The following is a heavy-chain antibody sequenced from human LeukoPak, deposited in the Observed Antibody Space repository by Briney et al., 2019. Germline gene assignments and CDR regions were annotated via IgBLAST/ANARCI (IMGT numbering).Heavy chain of an antibody. V-gene: IGHV3-15*01. J-gene: IGHJ6*02. CDR1: GFTFSNAW. D-gene: IGHD1-26*01. CDR2: IKSKTDGGTT. Sequence: PGGSLRLSCAASGFTFSNAWMAWVRQAPGKGLEWVGRIKSKTDGGTTEYAAPVKGRFTISRDDSKNTVYLQMNSLKTEDTAVYYCTGRRATFRAGMDVWGQGTTVTVSS. CDR3: TGRRATFRAGMDV.